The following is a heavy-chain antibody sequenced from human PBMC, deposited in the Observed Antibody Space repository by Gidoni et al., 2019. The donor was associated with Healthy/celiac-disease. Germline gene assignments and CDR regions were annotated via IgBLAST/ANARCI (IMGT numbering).Heavy chain of an antibody. CDR3: ARVIRITMVRGVMDWFDS. Sequence: QLQLRQLGAGLLKPSETLSLTFAVYGGSFRGYYWSWIRQPPGKGLEWIGEIKHSGSTNYNPSLKSRVTISVDTSKNQFSLKLSSVTAADTAVYYCARVIRITMVRGVMDWFDSWGQGTLVTVSS. CDR2: IKHSGST. V-gene: IGHV4-34*01. D-gene: IGHD3-10*01. J-gene: IGHJ5*01. CDR1: GGSFRGYY.